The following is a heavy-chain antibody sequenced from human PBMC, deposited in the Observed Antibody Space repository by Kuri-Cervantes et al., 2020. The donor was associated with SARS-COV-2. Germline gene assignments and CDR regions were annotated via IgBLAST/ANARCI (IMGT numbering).Heavy chain of an antibody. Sequence: GGSLRLSCAASGFTFSSYATSWVRQAPGKGLEWVSAISGSGGSTYHADSVKGRFTISRDNSKNTLYLQMNSLRAEDTAVYFCARGEVGEAYYDFWSGYYSGCVDYWGQGTLVTVSS. V-gene: IGHV3-23*01. CDR1: GFTFSSYA. D-gene: IGHD3-3*01. J-gene: IGHJ4*02. CDR2: ISGSGGST. CDR3: ARGEVGEAYYDFWSGYYSGCVDY.